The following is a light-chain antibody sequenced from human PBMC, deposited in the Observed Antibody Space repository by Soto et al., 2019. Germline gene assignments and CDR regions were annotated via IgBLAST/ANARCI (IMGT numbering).Light chain of an antibody. Sequence: DIQMTQSPSTLSASVGDRVTITCRARQNINRWLAWYQQRPGKAPKLLIHQASTLETGVPSRFSGSASGTEFTPTISSLQPDDCASDFCLQYNVYPLSFGGGTKVEIK. CDR2: QAS. J-gene: IGKJ4*01. V-gene: IGKV1-5*03. CDR3: LQYNVYPLS. CDR1: QNINRW.